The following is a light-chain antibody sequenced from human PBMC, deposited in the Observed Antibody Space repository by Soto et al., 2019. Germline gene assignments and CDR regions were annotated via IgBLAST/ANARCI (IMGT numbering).Light chain of an antibody. V-gene: IGLV2-14*01. Sequence: QSALTQPASVSGSPGQSITISCTGTSSDIGAYKFVSWYQQHPGKAPKLMIYGVSDRPSGVSSRFSGSKSGNTASLIISGLQAEDEADYYCSSYTSRASLIFGGGTKLT. CDR2: GVS. J-gene: IGLJ2*01. CDR1: SSDIGAYKF. CDR3: SSYTSRASLI.